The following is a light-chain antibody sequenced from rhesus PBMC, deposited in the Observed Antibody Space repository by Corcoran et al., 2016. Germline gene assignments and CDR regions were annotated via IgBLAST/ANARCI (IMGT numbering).Light chain of an antibody. CDR3: QQDYAWPLT. CDR2: NTY. CDR1: QSVTSS. V-gene: IGKV3-35*01. J-gene: IGKJ4*01. Sequence: EILMTQSPATLSLSPGERATLSCRASQSVTSSLAWYQQKPGPPSKLLIYNTYNRAPGIPDRFSGSGYGTDFTLTIISLEREDAGIYYCQQDYAWPLTFGGGTKVELK.